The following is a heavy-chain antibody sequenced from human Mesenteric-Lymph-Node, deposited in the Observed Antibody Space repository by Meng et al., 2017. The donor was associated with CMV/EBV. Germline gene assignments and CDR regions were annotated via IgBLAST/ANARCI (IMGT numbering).Heavy chain of an antibody. Sequence: ASVKVSCKASEYTFTDYCMHWVRQAPGQGLEWMGWINPNTGGTNYAQKFQGRVTMTRDTSTNTAYMELTRLRSDDTALYYCAKDGGSYLDYYFDYWGQGTLVTVSS. D-gene: IGHD1-26*01. CDR2: INPNTGGT. J-gene: IGHJ4*02. V-gene: IGHV1-2*02. CDR3: AKDGGSYLDYYFDY. CDR1: EYTFTDYC.